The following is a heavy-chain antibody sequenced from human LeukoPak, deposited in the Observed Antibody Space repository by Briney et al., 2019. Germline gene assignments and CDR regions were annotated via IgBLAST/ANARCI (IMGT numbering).Heavy chain of an antibody. CDR1: GGSISSYY. D-gene: IGHD3-16*02. J-gene: IGHJ5*02. Sequence: KPSETLSLTCTVSGGSISSYYWSWIRQPPGKGLEWIGYIYYSGSTNYNPSLKSRVTISVDTSKNQFSLKLSSVTAADTAVYYCARGLIMITFGGVIVLDGFDPWGQGTLVTVSS. CDR2: IYYSGST. CDR3: ARGLIMITFGGVIVLDGFDP. V-gene: IGHV4-59*01.